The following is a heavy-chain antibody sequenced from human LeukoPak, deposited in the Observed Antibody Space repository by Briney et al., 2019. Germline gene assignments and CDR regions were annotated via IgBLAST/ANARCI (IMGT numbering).Heavy chain of an antibody. D-gene: IGHD5-12*01. J-gene: IGHJ4*02. CDR1: GFSFSDYA. V-gene: IGHV3-30-3*01. CDR2: ISYDGGNK. Sequence: GGSLRPSCAASGFSFSDYAIHCVRQAPGKGLEWVATISYDGGNKYYADSVQGRFTISRENSMNTLYLQMNSLRPEDTAVYYCARDHEWLRNFDYWGQGTLVTVSS. CDR3: ARDHEWLRNFDY.